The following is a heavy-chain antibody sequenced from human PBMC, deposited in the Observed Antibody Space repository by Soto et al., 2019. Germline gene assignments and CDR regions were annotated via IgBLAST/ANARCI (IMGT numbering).Heavy chain of an antibody. J-gene: IGHJ6*03. Sequence: EVYLVESGGGLVQPGGSLRLSCAASGFTFSSYWMSWVGQAPGKGLEWVANIKQDGSEKYYVDPVNGRFTVSKDNAKNSLYLQMSSLRAEDTSVYYCARVCCYESNFYYYMDVWGKGTTVTVSS. CDR3: ARVCCYESNFYYYMDV. CDR2: IKQDGSEK. V-gene: IGHV3-7*01. CDR1: GFTFSSYW. D-gene: IGHD2-15*01.